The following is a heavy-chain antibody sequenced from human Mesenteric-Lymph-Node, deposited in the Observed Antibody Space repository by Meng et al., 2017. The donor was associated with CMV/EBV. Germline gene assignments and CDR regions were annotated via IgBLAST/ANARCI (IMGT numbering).Heavy chain of an antibody. CDR3: ARAPTYSYGSGSPYYFYPMDV. CDR2: IYSDGRT. Sequence: GGSLRLSCVASGFRFSASWMSWVRQAPGKGLEWVSGIYSDGRTYYADPVKGRFTISRDTSKNTLYLQMNSLRVEDTAVYYCARAPTYSYGSGSPYYFYPMDVWGRGTTVTVSS. J-gene: IGHJ6*02. CDR1: GFRFSASW. D-gene: IGHD3-10*01. V-gene: IGHV3-53*01.